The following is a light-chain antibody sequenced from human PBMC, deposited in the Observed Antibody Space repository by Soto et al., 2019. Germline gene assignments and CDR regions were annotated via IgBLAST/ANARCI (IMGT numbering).Light chain of an antibody. CDR2: DVS. CDR1: SSDVGGYNN. V-gene: IGLV2-8*01. CDR3: ASYAGSNNSV. Sequence: QSALTQPPSASGSPGQSVTISCTGTSSDVGGYNNVYWYQQNPGKAPKLMIYDVSKRPSGVPDRFSGSKSGNTASLTISGLQAEDEADYYCASYAGSNNSVFGTGTKLSVL. J-gene: IGLJ1*01.